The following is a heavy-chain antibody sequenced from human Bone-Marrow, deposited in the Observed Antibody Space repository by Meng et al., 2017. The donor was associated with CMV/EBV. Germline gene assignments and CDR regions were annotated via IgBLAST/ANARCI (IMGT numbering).Heavy chain of an antibody. CDR3: ALTPLGYYDFWSGIRPHFDY. CDR1: GGSFSGYY. J-gene: IGHJ4*02. V-gene: IGHV4-34*01. Sequence: SETLSLTCAVYGGSFSGYYWSWIRQPPGKRLEWIGEINHSGSTNYNPSLKSRVTISVDTSKNQFSLKLSSVTAADTAVYYCALTPLGYYDFWSGIRPHFDYWGQGTLVTVSS. CDR2: INHSGST. D-gene: IGHD3-3*01.